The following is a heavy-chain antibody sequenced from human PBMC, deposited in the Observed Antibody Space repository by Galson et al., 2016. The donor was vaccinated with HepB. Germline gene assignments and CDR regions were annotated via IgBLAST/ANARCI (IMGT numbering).Heavy chain of an antibody. CDR1: GFTLSSYG. J-gene: IGHJ4*02. V-gene: IGHV3-30*18. Sequence: SLRLSCAASGFTLSSYGMHWVRQAPGKGLEWVAVISYDGSDKYYGNSVKGRFTISRDNSKNTLYLQMNSLRAEDTAVYYCVKDYCGGGSCFPTDSWGQGTLVPVSS. D-gene: IGHD2-15*01. CDR3: VKDYCGGGSCFPTDS. CDR2: ISYDGSDK.